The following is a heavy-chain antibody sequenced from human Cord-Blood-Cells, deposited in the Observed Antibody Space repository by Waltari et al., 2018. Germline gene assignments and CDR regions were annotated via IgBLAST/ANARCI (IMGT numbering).Heavy chain of an antibody. CDR2: INPNSGGT. J-gene: IGHJ4*02. Sequence: QVQLVQSGAEVKKPGASVKVSCKASGYTITGYYIPWVRKAPGQGLEWMGWINPNSGGTNYAQKFQGRVTMTRDTSISTAYMELSRLRSDDTAVYYCARSLLLGPNSPPLDYWGQGTLVTVSS. D-gene: IGHD2-15*01. CDR3: ARSLLLGPNSPPLDY. V-gene: IGHV1-2*02. CDR1: GYTITGYY.